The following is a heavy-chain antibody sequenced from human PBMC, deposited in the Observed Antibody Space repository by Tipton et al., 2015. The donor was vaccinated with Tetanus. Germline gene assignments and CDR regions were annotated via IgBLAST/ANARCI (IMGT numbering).Heavy chain of an antibody. V-gene: IGHV3-33*08. CDR3: VREGRVFGPARLSYFDF. Sequence: SLRLSCAASGFNFNSSAMHWVRQAPGKGLEWVAVIRYDGSKEYNAAFVKGRFTMSRDNSKNTLSLRMNSLRAEDSAVYYCVREGRVFGPARLSYFDFWGQGTLVTVSS. D-gene: IGHD2-8*01. CDR2: IRYDGSKE. CDR1: GFNFNSSA. J-gene: IGHJ4*02.